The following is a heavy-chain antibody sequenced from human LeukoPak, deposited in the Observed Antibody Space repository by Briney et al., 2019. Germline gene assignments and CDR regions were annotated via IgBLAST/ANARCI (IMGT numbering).Heavy chain of an antibody. CDR1: GFTFSSYA. J-gene: IGHJ6*02. V-gene: IGHV3-23*01. CDR2: ISGSGGST. CDR3: AKRRSPNNKVLLPAALDV. Sequence: GGSLRLSCAASGFTFSSYAMSWVRQAPGKGLECVSAISGSGGSTYYADSVKGRFTISRDNSKNTLFLQMNSLRAEDTAVYHCAKRRSPNNKVLLPAALDVWGQGTTVTVSS. D-gene: IGHD2-2*01.